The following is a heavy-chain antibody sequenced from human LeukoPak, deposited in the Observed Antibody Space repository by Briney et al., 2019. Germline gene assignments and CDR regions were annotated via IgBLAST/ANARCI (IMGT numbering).Heavy chain of an antibody. Sequence: PGGSLRLSCAASGFSFSNAWMSWVRQAPGKGLEWVGRIKSKTDAGTTDYAAPVKGRFTISRDDSKDTLYLQMNSLKTEDTAVYYCATGEPQFDYWGQGTLVTVSS. CDR2: IKSKTDAGTT. V-gene: IGHV3-15*01. CDR1: GFSFSNAW. J-gene: IGHJ4*02. D-gene: IGHD1-14*01. CDR3: ATGEPQFDY.